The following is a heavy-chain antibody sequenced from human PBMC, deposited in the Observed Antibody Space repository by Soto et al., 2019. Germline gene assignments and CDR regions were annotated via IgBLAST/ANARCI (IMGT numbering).Heavy chain of an antibody. Sequence: SLRLSCAASGFTFDDYAMHWVRQAPGRGLEWVSGISWNSGSIGYADSVKGRFTISRDNAKNSLYLQMNSLRAEDTALYYCAKDRVAYSSGSTDYWGQGTLVTVSS. CDR2: ISWNSGSI. J-gene: IGHJ4*02. CDR1: GFTFDDYA. V-gene: IGHV3-9*01. D-gene: IGHD6-19*01. CDR3: AKDRVAYSSGSTDY.